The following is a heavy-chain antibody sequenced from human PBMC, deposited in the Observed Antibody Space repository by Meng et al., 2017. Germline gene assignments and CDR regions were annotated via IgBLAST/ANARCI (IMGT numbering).Heavy chain of an antibody. CDR2: IIPILGIA. J-gene: IGHJ1*01. CDR1: GGTFSSYT. V-gene: IGHV1-69*02. Sequence: SVKVSCKASGGTFSSYTISWVRQAPGQGLEWMGRIIPILGIANYAQKFQGRVTITADTSTSTAYMELSSRRSEDTAVYYCGRRYGNSTRCYHAEDIQHWGQGTLVTVSS. D-gene: IGHD2-2*01. CDR3: GRRYGNSTRCYHAEDIQH.